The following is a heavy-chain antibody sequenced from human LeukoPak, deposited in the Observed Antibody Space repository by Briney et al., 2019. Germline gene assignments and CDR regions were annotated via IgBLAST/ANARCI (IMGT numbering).Heavy chain of an antibody. CDR2: ISSSSSYI. V-gene: IGHV3-21*01. CDR1: GFTFSSYS. J-gene: IGHJ5*02. CDR3: ARDLEGDCSSTSCNWFDP. Sequence: GGSLRLSCAASGFTFSSYSMNWVRQAPGKGLEWVSSISSSSSYIYYADSVKGRFTISRDSAKNSLYLQMNSLRAEDTAVYYCARDLEGDCSSTSCNWFDPWGQGTLVTVSS. D-gene: IGHD2-2*01.